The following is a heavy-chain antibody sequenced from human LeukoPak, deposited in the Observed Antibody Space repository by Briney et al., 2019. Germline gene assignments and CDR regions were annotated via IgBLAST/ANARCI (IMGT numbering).Heavy chain of an antibody. V-gene: IGHV4-59*08. J-gene: IGHJ6*02. CDR2: IYYSGST. CDR1: GGSISRYY. CDR3: ARHNGDYPRYYYGMDV. Sequence: SETLSLTCTVSGGSISRYYWSWIRQPPGKGLEWIGYIYYSGSTNYNPSLKGRVTISVDTSKNQFSLKVNSLTAADTAVYYCARHNGDYPRYYYGMDVWGQGTTVTVSS. D-gene: IGHD4-17*01.